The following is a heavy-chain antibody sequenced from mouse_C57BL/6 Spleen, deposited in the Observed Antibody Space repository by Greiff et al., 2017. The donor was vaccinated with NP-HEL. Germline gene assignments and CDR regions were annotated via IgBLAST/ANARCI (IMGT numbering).Heavy chain of an antibody. CDR2: LYPRCGNT. D-gene: IGHD1-1*01. J-gene: IGHJ2*01. CDR1: GYTFTSYG. CDR3: ARSIYYYGSSYFDD. V-gene: IGHV1-81*01. Sequence: QVQLQQSGAELARPGASVKLSCKASGYTFTSYGISWVKQRPGQGLAWIGVLYPRCGNTYYNEKFKGKATLTADKSSSTAYMELRSLTSEDSAVYFCARSIYYYGSSYFDDWGQGTTLTVSS.